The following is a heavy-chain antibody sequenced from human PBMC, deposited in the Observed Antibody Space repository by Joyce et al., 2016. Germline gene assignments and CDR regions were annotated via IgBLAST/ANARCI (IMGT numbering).Heavy chain of an antibody. CDR2: ISSSSSAM. V-gene: IGHV3-48*01. CDR3: ARDRGSYYYFYYYMDV. J-gene: IGHJ6*03. CDR1: GFTFSSYS. D-gene: IGHD3-16*01. Sequence: EVQLVESGGGLVQPGGSLRLSCAASGFTFSSYSMNWVRQAPGKGLEWVSYISSSSSAMYYADSVKGRFTISRDNAKNSLYLQMNSLRAEDTAVYYCARDRGSYYYFYYYMDVWGIGTTVTVSS.